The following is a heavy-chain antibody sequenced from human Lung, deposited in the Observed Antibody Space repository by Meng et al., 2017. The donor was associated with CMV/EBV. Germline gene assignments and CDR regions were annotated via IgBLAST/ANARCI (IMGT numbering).Heavy chain of an antibody. CDR3: VSDRNGGSPSDWWFDH. J-gene: IGHJ5*02. Sequence: SVXVSXXASGGTFSSYAISWVRQAPGQGLEWMGGSIPNLGIANYEQKFQGRVTITADKSTGKAYMELSSLSSEDTAVYYCVSDRNGGSPSDWWFDHWGQGTXVTVSS. CDR2: SIPNLGIA. CDR1: GGTFSSYA. D-gene: IGHD2-15*01. V-gene: IGHV1-69*10.